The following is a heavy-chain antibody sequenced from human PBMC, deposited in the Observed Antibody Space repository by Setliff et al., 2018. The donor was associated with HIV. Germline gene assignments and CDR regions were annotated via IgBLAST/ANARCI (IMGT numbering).Heavy chain of an antibody. Sequence: SETLSLTCTVSGGSISSTNYFWGWIRQPPGKGLEWIGTIYYHGSTYYNPSLKSRVTISIDTSKNQFSLQLTSVTAADTAVYYCARHPREEPQRNYKFDSWGQGTLVTVSS. V-gene: IGHV4-39*01. CDR2: IYYHGST. CDR1: GGSISSTNYF. CDR3: ARHPREEPQRNYKFDS. J-gene: IGHJ4*02. D-gene: IGHD1-7*01.